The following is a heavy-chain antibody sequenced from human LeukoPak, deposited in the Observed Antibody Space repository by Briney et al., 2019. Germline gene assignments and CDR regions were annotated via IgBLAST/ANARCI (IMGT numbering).Heavy chain of an antibody. J-gene: IGHJ5*02. Sequence: ASLKVSCKASGYTFTGYYMHWVRQAPGQGLEWLGWINPNSGGTNYAQKFQDRVTMTRDTSISTAYMELSSLTADDSAVCYCAKNFFGSGSYVLVFDPWGQGTLVTVSS. CDR3: AKNFFGSGSYVLVFDP. V-gene: IGHV1-2*02. CDR1: GYTFTGYY. CDR2: INPNSGGT. D-gene: IGHD3-10*01.